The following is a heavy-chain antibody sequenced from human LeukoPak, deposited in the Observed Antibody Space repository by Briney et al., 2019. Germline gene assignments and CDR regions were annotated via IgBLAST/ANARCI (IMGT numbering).Heavy chain of an antibody. V-gene: IGHV3-11*06. J-gene: IGHJ4*02. CDR2: ISSSSSYT. D-gene: IGHD3-16*01. CDR1: GFTVSSNY. Sequence: GGSLRLSCAASGFTVSSNYMSWVRQAPGKGLEWVSYISSSSSYTNYADSVKGRFTISRDNAKNSLYLQMNSLRAEDTAVYYCARDTWPIDYWGQGTLVTVSS. CDR3: ARDTWPIDY.